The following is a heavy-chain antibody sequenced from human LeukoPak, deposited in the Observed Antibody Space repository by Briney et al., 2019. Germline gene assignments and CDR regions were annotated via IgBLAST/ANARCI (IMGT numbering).Heavy chain of an antibody. J-gene: IGHJ6*03. D-gene: IGHD6-6*01. CDR3: ARVRAARPPYYYYMDV. V-gene: IGHV1-2*02. Sequence: ASVKVSCKASGYTFTGYYMHWVRQAPGQGLEWMGWINPNSGGTNYAQKFQGRVTMTRDTSISTAYMELSRLRSDDTAAYYCARVRAARPPYYYYMDVWGKGTTVTVSS. CDR1: GYTFTGYY. CDR2: INPNSGGT.